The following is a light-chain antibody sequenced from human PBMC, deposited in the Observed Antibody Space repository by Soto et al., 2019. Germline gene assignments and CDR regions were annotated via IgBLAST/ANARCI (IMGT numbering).Light chain of an antibody. CDR3: SSYAGSNNLVV. CDR1: SSDVGGYNY. CDR2: EVS. Sequence: QSALTKPPSASGSPGQSVTISCTGTSSDVGGYNYVSWYQQHSGKAPKFMIYEVSKRPSGVPDRFSGSKSGNTASLTVSGLQAEDEADYYCSSYAGSNNLVVFGGGTKLTVL. V-gene: IGLV2-8*01. J-gene: IGLJ2*01.